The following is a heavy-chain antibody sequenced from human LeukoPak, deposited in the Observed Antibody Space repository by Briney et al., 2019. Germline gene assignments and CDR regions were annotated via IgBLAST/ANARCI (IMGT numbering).Heavy chain of an antibody. D-gene: IGHD6-13*01. Sequence: PSETLSLTCTVSGGSISSSSYYWGWIRQSPGKGLEWIGSIYYSGSTYYNPSLKSRVTISVDTSKNQFSLKLSSVTAADTAVYYCARGHSSWYLGWFDPWGQGTLVTVSS. CDR2: IYYSGST. CDR1: GGSISSSSYY. J-gene: IGHJ5*02. CDR3: ARGHSSWYLGWFDP. V-gene: IGHV4-39*07.